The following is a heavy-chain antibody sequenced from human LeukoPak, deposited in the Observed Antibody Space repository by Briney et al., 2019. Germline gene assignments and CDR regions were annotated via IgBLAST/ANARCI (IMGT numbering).Heavy chain of an antibody. CDR1: GFTFSSYG. CDR2: IRYDGSNK. J-gene: IGHJ6*03. CDR3: AREQLLGNHYYYYMDV. Sequence: GGSLRLSCAASGFTFSSYGMHWVRQAPGKGLEWVAFIRYDGSNKYYADSVKGRFTISRDNSKNTLYLQMNSLRAEDTAVYYCAREQLLGNHYYYYMDVWGKGTTVTVS. D-gene: IGHD4-23*01. V-gene: IGHV3-30*02.